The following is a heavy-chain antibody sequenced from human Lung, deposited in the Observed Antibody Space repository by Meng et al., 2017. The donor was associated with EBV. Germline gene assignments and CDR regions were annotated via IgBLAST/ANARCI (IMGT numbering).Heavy chain of an antibody. D-gene: IGHD1-7*01. Sequence: QGPAPGLVSPSGCLSLTCSVSEASISRETWWRWVRQPPGKGLEWIGEVNHRGDTNYNPSLKIRVDISVDKSKNQFYLSLFSVTAADTAVYYCGRDQGRELINHWGQGTLVTVSS. J-gene: IGHJ4*02. V-gene: IGHV4-4*02. CDR2: VNHRGDT. CDR1: EASISRETW. CDR3: GRDQGRELINH.